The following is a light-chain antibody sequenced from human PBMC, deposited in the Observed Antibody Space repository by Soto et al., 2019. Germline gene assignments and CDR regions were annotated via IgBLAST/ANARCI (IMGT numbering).Light chain of an antibody. J-gene: IGKJ5*01. Sequence: DIQLTQSPSFLSASVGDRVTITCRASQGISSYLAWYQQKPGKAPKLLIYAASTLQSGVPSRFSGSGSGTEFTLTISSLQPEEFATYYCQHLNTDPIPFGQGTRLEI. CDR1: QGISSY. V-gene: IGKV1-9*01. CDR2: AAS. CDR3: QHLNTDPIP.